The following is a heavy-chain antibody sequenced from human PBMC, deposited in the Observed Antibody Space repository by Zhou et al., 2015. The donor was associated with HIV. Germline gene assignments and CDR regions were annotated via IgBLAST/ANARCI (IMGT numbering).Heavy chain of an antibody. Sequence: EVQLVESGGVVVQPGGSLRLSCAASGFTFDDYAMHWVRQAPGKGLEWVSLISWDGGSTYYADSVKGRFTISRDNSKNSLYLQMNSLRAEDTALYYCAKGTDYYDSSGYSYFQHWGQGTLVTVSS. V-gene: IGHV3-43D*04. CDR2: ISWDGGST. CDR3: AKGTDYYDSSGYSYFQH. J-gene: IGHJ1*01. CDR1: GFTFDDYA. D-gene: IGHD3-22*01.